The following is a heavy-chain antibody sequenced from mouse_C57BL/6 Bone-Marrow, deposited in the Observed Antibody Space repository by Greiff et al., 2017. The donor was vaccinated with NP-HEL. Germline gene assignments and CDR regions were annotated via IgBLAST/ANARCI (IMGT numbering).Heavy chain of an antibody. V-gene: IGHV1-54*01. J-gene: IGHJ3*01. CDR2: INPGSGGT. CDR1: GYAFTNYL. CDR3: AGEGDGYSFAY. Sequence: QVQLQQSGAELVRPGTSVKVSCKASGYAFTNYLIEWVKQRPGQGLEWIGVINPGSGGTNYNEKFKGKATLTADKSSSTAYMQLSSLTSEDSAVYFCAGEGDGYSFAYWGQGTLVTVSA. D-gene: IGHD2-3*01.